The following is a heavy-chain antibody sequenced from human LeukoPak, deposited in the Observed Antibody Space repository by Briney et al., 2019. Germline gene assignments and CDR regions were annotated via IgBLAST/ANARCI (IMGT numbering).Heavy chain of an antibody. D-gene: IGHD3-16*01. V-gene: IGHV1-8*03. CDR2: MNPHSGNT. J-gene: IGHJ4*02. CDR3: ARNVAYTGDFDY. CDR1: GYTFTSYD. Sequence: ASVKVSCKASGYTFTSYDINWVRQATGQGLEWMGWMNPHSGNTGYAQKFRGRVTITRNTSISTAYLELSSLGSEDTAVYYCARNVAYTGDFDYWGQGTLVTVSS.